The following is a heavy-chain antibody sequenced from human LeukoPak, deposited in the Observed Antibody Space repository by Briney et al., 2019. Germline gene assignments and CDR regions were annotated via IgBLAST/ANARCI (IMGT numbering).Heavy chain of an antibody. CDR1: GYTFTGYY. CDR3: ASCSSTSCARASPHNWFDP. Sequence: ASVKVSCTASGYTFTGYYMHWVRQAPGQGLEWMGWINPNSGGTNYAQKFQGRVTMTRDTSISTAYMELSRLRSDDTAVYYCASCSSTSCARASPHNWFDPWGQGILVTVSS. CDR2: INPNSGGT. J-gene: IGHJ5*02. D-gene: IGHD2-2*01. V-gene: IGHV1-2*02.